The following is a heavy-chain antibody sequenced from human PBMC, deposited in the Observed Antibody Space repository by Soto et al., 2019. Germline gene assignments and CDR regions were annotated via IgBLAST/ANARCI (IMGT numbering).Heavy chain of an antibody. Sequence: EVQLLDSGGGWVQPGGSLRLSCAAPGFKFSSNAMSWVRQAPGKGLELVSCITGNGDTTYYVQSVKGRFTISRDNSKSTLHLQMNSLRAEDTAVYYCAQCPSPFCGCERVDYWGQGTLVTVSS. J-gene: IGHJ4*02. V-gene: IGHV3-23*01. CDR1: GFKFSSNA. CDR3: AQCPSPFCGCERVDY. CDR2: ITGNGDTT. D-gene: IGHD1-26*01.